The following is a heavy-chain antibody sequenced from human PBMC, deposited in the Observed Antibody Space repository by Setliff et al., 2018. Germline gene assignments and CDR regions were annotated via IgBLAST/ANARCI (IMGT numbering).Heavy chain of an antibody. Sequence: GGSLRLSCAASGFSFSGSAVYWVRQDSVKGLEWIGRIRGRTDNYATAYAASVSGRFNISRDDSKNTAYLQMNSLKTEDTAVYYCTFARDGYDVFDIWGKGTMVTVSS. CDR2: IRGRTDNYAT. CDR3: TFARDGYDVFDI. CDR1: GFSFSGSA. V-gene: IGHV3-73*01. J-gene: IGHJ3*02. D-gene: IGHD5-18*01.